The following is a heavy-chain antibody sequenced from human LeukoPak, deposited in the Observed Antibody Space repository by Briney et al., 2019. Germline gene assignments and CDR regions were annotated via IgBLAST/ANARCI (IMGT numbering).Heavy chain of an antibody. Sequence: GGSLRLSCAASGFTFSSYSMNWVRQAPGKGLEWVSSISSSSYIYYADSVKGRFTISRDNAKNSLYLQMNSLRAEDTAVYYCARGYYGGAYFDYWGQGTLVTVSS. D-gene: IGHD4-23*01. V-gene: IGHV3-21*01. CDR1: GFTFSSYS. J-gene: IGHJ4*02. CDR3: ARGYYGGAYFDY. CDR2: ISSSSYI.